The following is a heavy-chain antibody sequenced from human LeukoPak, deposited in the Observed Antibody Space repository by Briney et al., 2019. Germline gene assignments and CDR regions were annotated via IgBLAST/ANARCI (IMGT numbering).Heavy chain of an antibody. J-gene: IGHJ4*02. CDR2: IYPGHSDT. Sequence: GESLKISSYGSAYNFNSYWIGWVRQLPGQGMERMGIIYPGHSDTSYSPSFQGQVTISANKSISTAYLQWSTLKASDTAMYFCARRIGSSRSLDFWGQGTLVTVSS. D-gene: IGHD1-26*01. V-gene: IGHV5-51*01. CDR1: AYNFNSYW. CDR3: ARRIGSSRSLDF.